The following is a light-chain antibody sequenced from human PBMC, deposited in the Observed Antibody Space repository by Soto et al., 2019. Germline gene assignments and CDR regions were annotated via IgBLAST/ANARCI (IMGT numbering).Light chain of an antibody. J-gene: IGKJ1*01. V-gene: IGKV1-39*01. Sequence: DIQMTQTPSSLSASIGDRVTITCRASQRIRTSLNWYQHKPGKAPKLLIYAASSLESGVPSRFSGSGSGTDFSLSISSLQAEDFATYYCKQCYTTPKTFGQGTK. CDR1: QRIRTS. CDR2: AAS. CDR3: KQCYTTPKT.